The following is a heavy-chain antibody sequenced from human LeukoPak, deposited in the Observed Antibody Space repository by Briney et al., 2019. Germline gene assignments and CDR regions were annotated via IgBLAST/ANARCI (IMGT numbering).Heavy chain of an antibody. CDR1: GYSISSGYF. CDR2: IYHSGST. D-gene: IGHD6-13*01. J-gene: IGHJ5*02. V-gene: IGHV4-38-2*02. CDR3: AKAYSSSWYFNWFDP. Sequence: SETLSLTCTVSGYSISSGYFWGWIRQPPGKGREWIGEIYHSGSTYYTPSLKSRVTISIDTSKNQFSLKLSSVTAADTAVYYCAKAYSSSWYFNWFDPWGQGTLVTVSS.